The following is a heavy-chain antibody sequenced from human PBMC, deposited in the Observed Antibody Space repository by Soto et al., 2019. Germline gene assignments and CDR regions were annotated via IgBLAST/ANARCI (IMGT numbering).Heavy chain of an antibody. V-gene: IGHV3-33*01. CDR3: RRVYDRTKVTRGGMDV. J-gene: IGHJ6*04. D-gene: IGHD3-22*01. CDR1: GFSFSSYG. Sequence: QVQLVESGGDVVQPGGSLRLSCVASGFSFSSYGMNWVRQAPGKGPEWVAVVWVRGINIYYADSVRGRFTISRDDSTKTLYLHVHSRRADDTAVHYCRRVYDRTKVTRGGMDVWGRGSTV. CDR2: VWVRGINI.